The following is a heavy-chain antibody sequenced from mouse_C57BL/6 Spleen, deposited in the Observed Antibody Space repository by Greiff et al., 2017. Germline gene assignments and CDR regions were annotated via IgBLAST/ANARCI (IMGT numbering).Heavy chain of an antibody. J-gene: IGHJ3*01. Sequence: VQLQQPGAELVKPGASVKLSCKASGYTFTSYWMHWVKQRPGQGLEWIGMIHPNSGNTNYNEKFKSKATLTVDTSSSTAYMQPSSLTSEDSAVYACARGRYYGGFAYWGQGTLVTVSA. V-gene: IGHV1-64*01. CDR3: ARGRYYGGFAY. CDR2: IHPNSGNT. CDR1: GYTFTSYW. D-gene: IGHD1-1*01.